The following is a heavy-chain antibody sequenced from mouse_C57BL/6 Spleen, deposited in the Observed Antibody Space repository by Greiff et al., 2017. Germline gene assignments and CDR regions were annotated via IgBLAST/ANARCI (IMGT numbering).Heavy chain of an antibody. J-gene: IGHJ2*01. V-gene: IGHV5-9-1*02. CDR1: GFTFSSYA. D-gene: IGHD1-1*01. CDR3: TRVYYGSSYGDY. Sequence: EVQGVESGEGLVKPGGSLKLSCAASGFTFSSYAMSWVRQTPEKRLEWVAYISSGGDYIYYADTVKGRFTISRDNARNTLYLQMGSLKSEDTAMYDCTRVYYGSSYGDYWGQGTTLTVSS. CDR2: ISSGGDYI.